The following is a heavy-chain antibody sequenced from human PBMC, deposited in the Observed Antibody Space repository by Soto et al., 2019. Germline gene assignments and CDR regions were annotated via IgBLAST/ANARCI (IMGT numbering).Heavy chain of an antibody. V-gene: IGHV1-2*04. Sequence: SVTVSCEASGYTFTGYYMHWVRQAPGQGLEWMGWINPNSGGTNYAQKFQGWATMTRDTSISTAYMELSRLRSDDTAVYYCARETAAAFAPWGQGTLVTVPQ. CDR3: ARETAAAFAP. CDR2: INPNSGGT. CDR1: GYTFTGYY. D-gene: IGHD6-13*01. J-gene: IGHJ5*02.